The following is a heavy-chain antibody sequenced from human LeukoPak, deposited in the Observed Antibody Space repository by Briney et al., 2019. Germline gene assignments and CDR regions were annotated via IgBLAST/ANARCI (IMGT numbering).Heavy chain of an antibody. CDR3: ARDREMATTKAFDI. D-gene: IGHD5-24*01. J-gene: IGHJ3*02. V-gene: IGHV4-59*11. CDR1: GGSISSHF. Sequence: SETLSLTCTVSGGSISSHFWSWIRQPPGKGLEWIGYIYYSGSTNYNPSLKSRVTISVDTSNNQFSLKLSSVTAADTAVYYCARDREMATTKAFDIWGQGTVVTVSS. CDR2: IYYSGST.